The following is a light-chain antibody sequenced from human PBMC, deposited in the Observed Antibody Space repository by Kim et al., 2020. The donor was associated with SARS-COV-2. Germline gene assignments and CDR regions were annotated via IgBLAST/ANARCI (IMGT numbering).Light chain of an antibody. J-gene: IGLJ3*02. Sequence: ALGQTVRITCQVDSLRSSYASCYQQKPGQAPVLVIYGKNNRPSGIPDRFSGSSSGNTASLTIPGAQAEDEADYYCNSRDSSGNHWVFGGGTQLTVL. CDR3: NSRDSSGNHWV. V-gene: IGLV3-19*01. CDR1: SLRSSY. CDR2: GKN.